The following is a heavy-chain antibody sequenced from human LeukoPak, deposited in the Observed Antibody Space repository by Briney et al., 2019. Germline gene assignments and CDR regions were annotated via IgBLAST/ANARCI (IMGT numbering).Heavy chain of an antibody. V-gene: IGHV4-39*02. J-gene: IGHJ4*02. CDR1: GGSISSSSYY. CDR2: IYYSGST. Sequence: SETLSLTCTVSGGSISSSSYYWGWIRQPPGKGLEWIGSIYYSGSTYYNPSLKSRVTISVDTSKNQFSLKLSSVTAADTAVYYCARDLQDIFDYWGQGTLVTVSS. CDR3: ARDLQDIFDY. D-gene: IGHD2-15*01.